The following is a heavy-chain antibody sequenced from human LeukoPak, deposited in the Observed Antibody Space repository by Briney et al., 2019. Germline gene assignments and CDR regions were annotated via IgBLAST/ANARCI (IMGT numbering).Heavy chain of an antibody. J-gene: IGHJ3*02. CDR1: GYTFTIYG. CDR3: ARHARYASSGSDAIDI. Sequence: ASVKVSCKSSGYTFTIYGICWGRQAPRQGLEWMGCISAYNGDTNYAQKLHGRVTMTTDTSTSTDYMQQRSLRSAATTAYYCARHARYASSGSDAIDIWGQGTTVTVSS. V-gene: IGHV1-18*01. CDR2: ISAYNGDT. D-gene: IGHD3-22*01.